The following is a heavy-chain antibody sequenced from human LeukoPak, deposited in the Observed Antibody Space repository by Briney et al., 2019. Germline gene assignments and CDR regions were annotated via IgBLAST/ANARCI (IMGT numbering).Heavy chain of an antibody. D-gene: IGHD3-22*01. Sequence: GASVKVSCKASGYTFTSYAMHWVRQAPGQRLEWMGWINAGNGNTKYSQKFQGRVTMTTDTSTSTAYMELRSLRSDDTAVYYCAREHYYDSSGYYYAFDYWGQGTLVTVSS. CDR3: AREHYYDSSGYYYAFDY. V-gene: IGHV1-3*01. CDR1: GYTFTSYA. J-gene: IGHJ4*02. CDR2: INAGNGNT.